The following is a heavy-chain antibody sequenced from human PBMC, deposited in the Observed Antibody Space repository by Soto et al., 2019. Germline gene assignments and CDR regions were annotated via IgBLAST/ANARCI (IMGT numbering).Heavy chain of an antibody. D-gene: IGHD2-15*01. J-gene: IGHJ2*01. CDR2: IYYSGST. V-gene: IGHV4-39*01. CDR3: ARRYCSGGSCGEWYFDL. CDR1: GGSISSTSYY. Sequence: KPSESLSLTCTVSGGSISSTSYYGGWIRQPPGKGLEWIGSIYYSGSTYYNPSLKSRVTISVDTSKNQFSLKLSSVTAADTAVYYCARRYCSGGSCGEWYFDLWGRGTLVTVSS.